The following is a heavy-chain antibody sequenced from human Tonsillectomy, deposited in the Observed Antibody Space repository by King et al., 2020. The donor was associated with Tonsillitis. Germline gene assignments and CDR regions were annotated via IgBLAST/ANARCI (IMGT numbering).Heavy chain of an antibody. D-gene: IGHD6-13*01. CDR2: FNPSGGSA. CDR1: GYTFTSYY. Sequence: VQLVESGAEVKRPGASVKVSCEAFGYTFTSYYMHWLRQAPGQGLEWMGIFNPSGGSASCAQNFQGRVTMTRDTSTSTVYMELSSLRSEDTAVYYCARDFSASAADYNYYNYGMDVWGLGTTVTVSS. J-gene: IGHJ6*02. CDR3: ARDFSASAADYNYYNYGMDV. V-gene: IGHV1-46*01.